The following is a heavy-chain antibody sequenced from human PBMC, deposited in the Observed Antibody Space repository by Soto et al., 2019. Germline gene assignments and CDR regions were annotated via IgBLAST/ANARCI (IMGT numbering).Heavy chain of an antibody. Sequence: EVQLVESGGGLVKPGGSLRLSCVGSGFTFRIYSMNWVRQAPGKGLEWVSSISSDSSYIYYTDLVKGRFTISRDNAKNSLYLQMYSLRVEVTAVYYCASGSGSGLDTSGWDFDYWGHVTLVTVSS. CDR2: ISSDSSYI. J-gene: IGHJ4*01. D-gene: IGHD6-19*01. CDR3: ASGSGSGLDTSGWDFDY. CDR1: GFTFRIYS. V-gene: IGHV3-21*01.